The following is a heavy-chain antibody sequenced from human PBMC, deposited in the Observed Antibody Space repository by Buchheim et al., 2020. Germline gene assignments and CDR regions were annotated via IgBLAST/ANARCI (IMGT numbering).Heavy chain of an antibody. CDR1: GFTLRTYW. J-gene: IGHJ4*02. CDR3: ARDLSGSQDY. CDR2: INEDGSFT. Sequence: EVQLEESGGGLVQPGGSLRLSGAASGFTLRTYWRHWVRQAQGKGLEWVSRINEDGSFTNYADSVKGRFTISRENPENRLYLQMTSLRVEDTAMYYCARDLSGSQDYWGQGTL. D-gene: IGHD1-26*01. V-gene: IGHV3-74*01.